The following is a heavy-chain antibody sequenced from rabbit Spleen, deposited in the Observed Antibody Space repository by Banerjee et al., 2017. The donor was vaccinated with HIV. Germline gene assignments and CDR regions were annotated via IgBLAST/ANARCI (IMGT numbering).Heavy chain of an antibody. D-gene: IGHD8-1*01. J-gene: IGHJ6*01. CDR1: GFSFNSGYD. CDR3: ARDAGTSFSTYGMDL. CDR2: AYAGSSGST. V-gene: IGHV1S40*01. Sequence: QSLEESGGGLVKPGASLTLTCKASGFSFNSGYDMCWVRQAPGKGLEWVACAYAGSSGSTYSATWAKGRFTISKSSSTTVTLQMTGLTVADTATYFCARDAGTSFSTYGMDLWGQGTLVTVS.